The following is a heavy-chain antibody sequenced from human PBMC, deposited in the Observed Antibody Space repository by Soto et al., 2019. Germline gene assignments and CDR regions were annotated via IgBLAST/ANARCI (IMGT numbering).Heavy chain of an antibody. D-gene: IGHD3-10*01. CDR3: ARQGFGPLHGLVDV. Sequence: SETLSLTCTVSGGSISSYYWSWFRQSPGKRMEWIGYVHHSWGSSYNPSLQSRVAISLDTSKSQFSLMVTSVTATDTAVYYCARQGFGPLHGLVDVWGQGTTVTVSS. J-gene: IGHJ6*02. CDR2: VHHSWGS. CDR1: GGSISSYY. V-gene: IGHV4-59*08.